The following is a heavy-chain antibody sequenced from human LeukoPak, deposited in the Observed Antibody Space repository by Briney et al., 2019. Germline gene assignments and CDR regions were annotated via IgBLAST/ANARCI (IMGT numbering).Heavy chain of an antibody. J-gene: IGHJ3*02. Sequence: PGGSLRLSCAASGFTSNSNSMHWVRQAPGKGLEWVSSISGSGTYIYSADSVKGRFTISRDNAKNSLYLQMNSLRAEDTAVYYCVRDTFSPDAFDIWGQGTMVTVSS. CDR3: VRDTFSPDAFDI. CDR1: GFTSNSNS. CDR2: ISGSGTYI. V-gene: IGHV3-21*01. D-gene: IGHD3-16*01.